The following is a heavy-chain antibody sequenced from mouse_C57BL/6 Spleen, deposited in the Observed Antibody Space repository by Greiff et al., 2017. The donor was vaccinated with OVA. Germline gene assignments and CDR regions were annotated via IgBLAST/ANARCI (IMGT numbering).Heavy chain of an antibody. CDR3: ARSYDYEAWFAY. CDR1: GYTFTSYW. Sequence: VQLQQPGAELVMPGASVKLSCKASGYTFTSYWMHWVKQRPGQGLEWIGEIDPSDSYTNYNQKFKGKSTLTVDKSSSTAYMQLSSLTSEDSAVYYCARSYDYEAWFAYWGQGTLVTVSA. J-gene: IGHJ3*01. D-gene: IGHD2-4*01. V-gene: IGHV1-69*01. CDR2: IDPSDSYT.